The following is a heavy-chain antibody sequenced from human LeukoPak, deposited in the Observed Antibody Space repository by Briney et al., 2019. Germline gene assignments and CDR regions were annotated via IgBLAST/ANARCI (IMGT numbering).Heavy chain of an antibody. Sequence: GASVKVSCKASGYSFTDKYMHWVRQAPGQGLERMGWINTNTGNPTYAQGFTGRFVFSLDTSVSTAYLQISSLKAEDTAVYYCARGERGYSYGSFDYWGQGTLVTVSS. D-gene: IGHD5-18*01. CDR2: INTNTGNP. CDR3: ARGERGYSYGSFDY. V-gene: IGHV7-4-1*02. J-gene: IGHJ4*02. CDR1: GYSFTDKY.